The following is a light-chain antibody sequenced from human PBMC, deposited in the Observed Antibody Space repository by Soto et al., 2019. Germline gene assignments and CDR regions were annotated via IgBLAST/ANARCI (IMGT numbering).Light chain of an antibody. V-gene: IGKV3-20*01. CDR3: QHYGSSPPDT. CDR1: QSVSSSY. Sequence: EIVLTQSPGTLSLSLGERATLSCRPSQSVSSSYFAWYQQKPGQAPRLLIYGTSNRAAGIPDRFSGSGSGTDFSLTISRLEPEDFAVYYCQHYGSSPPDTFGQGTKLEIK. J-gene: IGKJ2*01. CDR2: GTS.